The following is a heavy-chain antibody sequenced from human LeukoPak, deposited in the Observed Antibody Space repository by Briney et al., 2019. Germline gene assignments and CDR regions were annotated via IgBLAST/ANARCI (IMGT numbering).Heavy chain of an antibody. CDR1: GYTFTSYA. CDR3: ARRIAAAGDNWFDP. Sequence: ASVKVSCKASGYTFTSYAMHWVRQAPGQRREWMGWINAGNGNTKDSQKFQGRVTITRDTSASTAYMELSSLRSEDTAVYYCARRIAAAGDNWFDPWGQGTLVTVSS. V-gene: IGHV1-3*01. J-gene: IGHJ5*02. D-gene: IGHD6-13*01. CDR2: INAGNGNT.